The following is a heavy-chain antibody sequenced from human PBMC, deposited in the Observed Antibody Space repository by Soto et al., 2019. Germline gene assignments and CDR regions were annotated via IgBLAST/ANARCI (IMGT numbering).Heavy chain of an antibody. CDR1: GYTFTSYD. V-gene: IGHV1-8*01. Sequence: ASVKVSCKASGYTFTSYDSNWVRQATGQGLEWMGWMNPNSGNTGYAQKFQGRVTMTRNTSISTAYMELSSLRSEDTAVYYCARGLYGDYHYYYYMDVWGKGTTVTVSS. CDR3: ARGLYGDYHYYYYMDV. J-gene: IGHJ6*03. CDR2: MNPNSGNT. D-gene: IGHD4-17*01.